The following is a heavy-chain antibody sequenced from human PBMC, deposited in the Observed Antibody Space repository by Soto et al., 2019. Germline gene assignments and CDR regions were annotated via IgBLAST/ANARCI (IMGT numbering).Heavy chain of an antibody. J-gene: IGHJ6*02. CDR3: ARAGVVTMVRGVIPNGMDV. D-gene: IGHD3-10*01. Sequence: GGSLRLSCAASGFTFSSYGMHWVRQAPGKGLEWVAVIWYDGSNKYYADSVKGRFTISRDNSKNTLYLQMNSLRAEDTAVYYCARAGVVTMVRGVIPNGMDVWGQGTTVTVSS. CDR1: GFTFSSYG. CDR2: IWYDGSNK. V-gene: IGHV3-33*01.